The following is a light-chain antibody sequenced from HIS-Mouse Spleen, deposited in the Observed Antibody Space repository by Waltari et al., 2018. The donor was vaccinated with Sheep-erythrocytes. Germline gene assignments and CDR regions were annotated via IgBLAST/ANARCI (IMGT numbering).Light chain of an antibody. Sequence: SYVLTQPPSVSVAPGKTARITCGGNNIGSKSVHWYQQKPGQAPVLVVYEDSDRPSGIPDRVSGSNSGNTATLTISRVEAGDEADYYCQVWKVFGGGTKLTVL. J-gene: IGLJ2*01. CDR1: NIGSKS. CDR2: EDS. V-gene: IGLV3-21*03. CDR3: QVWKV.